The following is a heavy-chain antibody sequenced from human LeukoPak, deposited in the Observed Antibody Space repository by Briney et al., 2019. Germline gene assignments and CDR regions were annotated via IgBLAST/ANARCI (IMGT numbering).Heavy chain of an antibody. CDR2: IIPSDGST. CDR3: ARGKVVTMVRGVIITYFDY. D-gene: IGHD3-10*01. CDR1: GYSFTRYF. V-gene: IGHV1-46*01. J-gene: IGHJ4*02. Sequence: GASVKVSCKASGYSFTRYFIHWVRQAPGQRLEWMGIIIPSDGSTSYAQKFQGRVTMTKDTSTSTVYMELSSLRSEDTAVYYCARGKVVTMVRGVIITYFDYWGQGTLVTVSS.